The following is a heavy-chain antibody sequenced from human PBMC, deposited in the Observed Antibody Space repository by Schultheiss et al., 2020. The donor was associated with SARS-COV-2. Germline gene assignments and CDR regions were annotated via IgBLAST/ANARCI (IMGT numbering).Heavy chain of an antibody. CDR3: ARGDVVPAGTVDY. CDR1: GFTFSSYS. D-gene: IGHD2-2*01. V-gene: IGHV3-48*02. Sequence: GGSLRLSCAASGFTFSSYSMNWVRQAPGKGLEWVSYISSSSSTIYYADSVKGRFTISRDNAKNSLYLQMNSLRDEDTAVYYCARGDVVPAGTVDYWGQGTLGTVSS. J-gene: IGHJ4*02. CDR2: ISSSSSTI.